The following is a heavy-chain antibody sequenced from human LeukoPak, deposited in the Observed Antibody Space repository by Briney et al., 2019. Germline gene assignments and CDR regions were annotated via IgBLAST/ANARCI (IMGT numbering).Heavy chain of an antibody. CDR3: TRSPSLGGRYWGFDY. CDR2: IKEDGSEK. D-gene: IGHD1-26*01. J-gene: IGHJ4*02. Sequence: GGSLRLSCAASGFTFSEYWMIWVRQAPGKGLEWVANIKEDGSEKYYVDSVKGRFTISRDNAKNTLYLQMNSLRAEDTAVFYCTRSPSLGGRYWGFDYWGQGALVTVSS. CDR1: GFTFSEYW. V-gene: IGHV3-7*02.